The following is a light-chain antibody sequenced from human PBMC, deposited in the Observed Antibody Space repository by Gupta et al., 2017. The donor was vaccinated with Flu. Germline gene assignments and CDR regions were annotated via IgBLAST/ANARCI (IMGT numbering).Light chain of an antibody. V-gene: IGLV1-40*01. J-gene: IGLJ1*01. Sequence: SYNIGADDDVHWYQHRPGTGPKLRMYDNDDRPSGGPGRFSGSKSGTAASLAITGRRPEDEADYYCQSDDSSLTEYVFGTGTKVTVL. CDR2: DND. CDR1: SYNIGADDD. CDR3: QSDDSSLTEYV.